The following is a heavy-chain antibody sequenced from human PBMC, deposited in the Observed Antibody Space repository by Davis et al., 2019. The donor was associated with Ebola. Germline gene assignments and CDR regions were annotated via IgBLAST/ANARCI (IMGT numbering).Heavy chain of an antibody. Sequence: MPSETLSLTCGVSGGPFSGYSWTWIRKPPGKGLEWIGEVSHSGSANYNPSLQSRVTISVDTSKNQFSLKMNSVTAADTAVYFCARQIVVVTEGNWFDPWGQGTLVTVSS. D-gene: IGHD2-15*01. CDR2: VSHSGSA. J-gene: IGHJ5*02. CDR1: GGPFSGYS. V-gene: IGHV4-34*01. CDR3: ARQIVVVTEGNWFDP.